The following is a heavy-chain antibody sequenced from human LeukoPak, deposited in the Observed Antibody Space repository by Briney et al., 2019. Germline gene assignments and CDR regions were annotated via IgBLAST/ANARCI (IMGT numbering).Heavy chain of an antibody. D-gene: IGHD2-15*01. CDR3: ARSAANGAFDI. CDR2: IYYSGST. CDR1: GGSISSYY. J-gene: IGHJ3*02. V-gene: IGHV4-59*01. Sequence: KPSETLSLTCTVSGGSISSYYWSWIRQPRGKGLEWIGYIYYSGSTNYNPSLKSRVTISVDTSKNQFSLKLSSVTAADTAVYYCARSAANGAFDIWGQGTMVTVSS.